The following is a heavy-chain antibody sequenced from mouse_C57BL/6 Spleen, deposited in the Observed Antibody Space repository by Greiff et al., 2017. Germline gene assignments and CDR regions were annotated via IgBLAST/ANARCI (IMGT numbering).Heavy chain of an antibody. J-gene: IGHJ3*01. Sequence: EVQLQESGPELVKPGASVKISCKASGYSFTGYYMNWVKQSPEKSLEWIGEINPSTGGTTYNQKFKAKATLTVDKSSSTAYMQLKSLTSEDSAVYYCANYGSSLSWFAYWGQGTLVTVSA. CDR2: INPSTGGT. CDR3: ANYGSSLSWFAY. V-gene: IGHV1-42*01. CDR1: GYSFTGYY. D-gene: IGHD1-1*01.